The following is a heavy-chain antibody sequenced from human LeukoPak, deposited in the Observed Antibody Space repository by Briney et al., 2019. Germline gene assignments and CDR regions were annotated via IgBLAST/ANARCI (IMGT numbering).Heavy chain of an antibody. J-gene: IGHJ4*02. Sequence: SETLSLTCAVYGGSFSGYYWSWIRQPPGKGLEWIGEINHSGSTNYNPSLESRVTISVDTSKNQFSLKLSSVTAADTAVYYCARQNSGYDLGPFAYWGQGILVTVSS. V-gene: IGHV4-34*01. CDR3: ARQNSGYDLGPFAY. CDR2: INHSGST. CDR1: GGSFSGYY. D-gene: IGHD5-12*01.